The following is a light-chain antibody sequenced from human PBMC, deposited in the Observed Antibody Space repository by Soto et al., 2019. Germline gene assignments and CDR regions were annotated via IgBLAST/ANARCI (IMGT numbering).Light chain of an antibody. J-gene: IGKJ2*01. V-gene: IGKV4-1*01. CDR1: QSVSYTSNSKNL. Sequence: DIVMTQSPDSLAVSLGERATINCKSSQSVSYTSNSKNLLAWYQQKPEQPPKLLIYWASTRESGVPDRFSGSGSGTDFTLTISSLHAEDVAVYYCHQYCNTPYTFGQGTKPEIK. CDR3: HQYCNTPYT. CDR2: WAS.